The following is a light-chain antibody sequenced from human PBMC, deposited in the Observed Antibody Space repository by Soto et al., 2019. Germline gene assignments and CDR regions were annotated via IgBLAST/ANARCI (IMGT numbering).Light chain of an antibody. CDR1: QSISSNF. J-gene: IGKJ1*01. CDR3: QQYGGSPRT. CDR2: GAS. V-gene: IGKV3-20*01. Sequence: EIVLTQSPGTLSFSPGEGSTLSFSSSQSISSNFLAWYQQKRGQAPRLLIHGASNRATGIPDRFSGSGSGTDFTLTITRLEPEDFAVYYCQQYGGSPRTFGQGTKVDIK.